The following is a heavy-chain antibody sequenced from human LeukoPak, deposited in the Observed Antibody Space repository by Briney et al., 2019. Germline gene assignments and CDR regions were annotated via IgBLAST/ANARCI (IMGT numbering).Heavy chain of an antibody. J-gene: IGHJ4*02. CDR2: ISSSSSYT. D-gene: IGHD3-22*01. CDR3: ARDVGDYYDSSGYYQTGDH. V-gene: IGHV3-11*06. CDR1: GFTFSDYY. Sequence: GGSLRLSCAASGFTFSDYYMSWIRQAPGKGLEWVSYISSSSSYTNYADSVKGRFTISRDNAKNSLYLQMNSLRAEDTAVYYCARDVGDYYDSSGYYQTGDHWGQGTLVTVSS.